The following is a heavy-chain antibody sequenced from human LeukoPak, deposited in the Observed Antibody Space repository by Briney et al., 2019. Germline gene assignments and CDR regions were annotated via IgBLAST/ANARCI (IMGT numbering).Heavy chain of an antibody. D-gene: IGHD3-10*01. J-gene: IGHJ6*02. CDR3: ATGPGLLRITMVRGVMDV. V-gene: IGHV1-24*01. Sequence: ASVKVSCKVSGYTLTELSMHWVRQAPGKGLEGMGGFDPEDGETIYAQKFQGRVTMTEDTSTDTAYMELSSLRSEDTAVYYCATGPGLLRITMVRGVMDVWGQGTTVTVSS. CDR1: GYTLTELS. CDR2: FDPEDGET.